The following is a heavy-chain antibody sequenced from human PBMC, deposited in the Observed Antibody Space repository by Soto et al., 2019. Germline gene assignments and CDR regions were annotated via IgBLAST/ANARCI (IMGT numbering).Heavy chain of an antibody. CDR1: GGSISSYY. V-gene: IGHV4-59*06. Sequence: PLETLSLTCTVSGGSISSYYWSWIRQPPGKGLEWIGFISYSGTTHYSASLRSRVSISVDTSKNQFSLDLSSVTAADTAVYYCATMGTPLTGLYYFDDWGQGTLVTVSS. CDR2: ISYSGTT. D-gene: IGHD1-7*01. CDR3: ATMGTPLTGLYYFDD. J-gene: IGHJ4*02.